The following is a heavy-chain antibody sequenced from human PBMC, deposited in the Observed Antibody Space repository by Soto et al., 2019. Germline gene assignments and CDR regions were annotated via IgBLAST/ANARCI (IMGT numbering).Heavy chain of an antibody. V-gene: IGHV3-53*01. Sequence: EVQLVESGGGLIQPGGSLRLSCAVSGFTVSNNYMSWVRQAPGKGLEGVSVIYSGGYTAYGDSVKGRFTISRDNSKNTPSFKRNSRGAGDPAVCYGAPRPGGGGSWGQGTLVTVSS. D-gene: IGHD3-10*01. CDR3: APRPGGGGS. J-gene: IGHJ5*02. CDR2: IYSGGYT. CDR1: GFTVSNNY.